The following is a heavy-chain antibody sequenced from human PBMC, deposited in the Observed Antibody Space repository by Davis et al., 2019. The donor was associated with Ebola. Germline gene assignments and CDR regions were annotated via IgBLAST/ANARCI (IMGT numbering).Heavy chain of an antibody. CDR2: IYYSGST. CDR3: ARVNASPIVYCSGGSCYGVSSVWFDP. V-gene: IGHV4-39*07. D-gene: IGHD2-15*01. CDR1: GGSISSSTYY. Sequence: SETLSLTCTVSGGSISSSTYYWGWIRQPPGKGLEWIGSIYYSGSTNYNPSLKSRVTISVDTSKNQFSLKLSSVTAADTAVYYCARVNASPIVYCSGGSCYGVSSVWFDPWGQGTLVTVSS. J-gene: IGHJ5*02.